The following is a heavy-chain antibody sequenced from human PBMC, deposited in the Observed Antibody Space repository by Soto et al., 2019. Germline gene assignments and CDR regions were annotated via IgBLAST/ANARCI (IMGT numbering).Heavy chain of an antibody. CDR3: ARTLMIGYHMDV. V-gene: IGHV4-59*12. CDR2: IYYSRST. CDR1: GGSITSNY. Sequence: SETLSLTCTVSGGSITSNYWTWIRQPPGKGLEWIGHIYYSRSTYYNPSLKSRVSMSVDRSTNQFSLTLTSVTAADTAVYYCARTLMIGYHMDVWGQGTTVTVSS. D-gene: IGHD3-22*01. J-gene: IGHJ6*02.